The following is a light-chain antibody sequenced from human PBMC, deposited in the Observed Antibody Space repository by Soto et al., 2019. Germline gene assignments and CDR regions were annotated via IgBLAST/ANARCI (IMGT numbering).Light chain of an antibody. CDR1: QASLNNY. CDR2: LAS. CDR3: QHVGTPPWT. V-gene: IGKV3-20*01. J-gene: IGKJ1*01. Sequence: DMVLTQSPGTLSLSPGEIATLSCRTIQASLNNYLAWCQQKPGQAPMLLIYLASDRAASSPDRFSGSGSGTALNLHISRLEPEDFAVYYCQHVGTPPWTFGQATKVDI.